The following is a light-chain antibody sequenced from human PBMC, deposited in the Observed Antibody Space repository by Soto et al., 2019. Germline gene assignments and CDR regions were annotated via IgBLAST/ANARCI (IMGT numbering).Light chain of an antibody. J-gene: IGKJ2*01. CDR1: QSIGTY. Sequence: DILLTQSPATLSLSPGERATLSCRASQSIGTYIPWYQQKSGQAPRLLIYQASNMPTVIPARFSGSGSGTDFTLNISSLEPEDFGVYYYQQRSNWPYTFGQGTKLEIK. V-gene: IGKV3-11*01. CDR2: QAS. CDR3: QQRSNWPYT.